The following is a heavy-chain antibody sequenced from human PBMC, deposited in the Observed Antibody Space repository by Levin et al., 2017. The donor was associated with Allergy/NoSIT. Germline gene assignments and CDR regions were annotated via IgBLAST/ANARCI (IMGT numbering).Heavy chain of an antibody. CDR1: GFTFSSYA. D-gene: IGHD6-19*01. V-gene: IGHV3-23*01. CDR2: ISGSGGST. J-gene: IGHJ4*02. Sequence: TGGSLRLSCAASGFTFSSYAMSWVRQAPGKGLEWVSGISGSGGSTYYADSVKGRFTISRDNSKNTLYLQMNSLRAEDTAVYYCAKDRGSGWGGFDYWGQGTLVTVSS. CDR3: AKDRGSGWGGFDY.